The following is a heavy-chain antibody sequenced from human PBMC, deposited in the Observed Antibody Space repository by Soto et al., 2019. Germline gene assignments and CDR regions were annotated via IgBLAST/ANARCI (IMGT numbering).Heavy chain of an antibody. Sequence: EVQLLESGGGLVQPGGSLRLSCAASGFTFSSYAMSWVRQAPGKGLEGVSAISGSGGSTYYAESVKGRFTISRDNSKNTLYLQMNSLRAEDTDVYYCSKDLLPVLVVAASKGMDVWGQGTTVTVSS. CDR3: SKDLLPVLVVAASKGMDV. V-gene: IGHV3-23*01. D-gene: IGHD2-15*01. CDR1: GFTFSSYA. CDR2: ISGSGGST. J-gene: IGHJ6*02.